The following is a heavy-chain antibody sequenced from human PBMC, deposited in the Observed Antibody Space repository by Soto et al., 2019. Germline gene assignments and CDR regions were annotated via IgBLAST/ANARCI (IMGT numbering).Heavy chain of an antibody. V-gene: IGHV3-23*01. CDR3: AKDSIMITFGGVFDY. Sequence: EVQLLESGGGLVQPGGSLRLSCAASGFTFSSYAMSWVSLAPGKGLEWVSAISGSGGSTYYADSVKGRFTISRDNSKNTLYLQMNSLRAEDTAVYYCAKDSIMITFGGVFDYWGQGTLVTVSS. CDR2: ISGSGGST. J-gene: IGHJ4*02. D-gene: IGHD3-16*01. CDR1: GFTFSSYA.